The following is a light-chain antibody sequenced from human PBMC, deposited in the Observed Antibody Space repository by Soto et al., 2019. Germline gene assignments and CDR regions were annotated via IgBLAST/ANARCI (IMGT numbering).Light chain of an antibody. CDR3: QQYNNWPFS. CDR2: GAS. V-gene: IGKV3-20*01. Sequence: SMLKQSPGTLSLTPGERTTLSCRVCQSVSSSYLAWYQQKPGQSPRLLIYGASSRATGIPDRFSGSGSGTDFTLTISRLEPEDFALYFCQQYNNWPFSFGPATRLEI. J-gene: IGKJ5*01. CDR1: QSVSSSY.